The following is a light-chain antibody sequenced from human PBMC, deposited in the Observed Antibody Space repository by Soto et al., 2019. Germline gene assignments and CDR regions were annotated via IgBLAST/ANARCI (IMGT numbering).Light chain of an antibody. V-gene: IGKV1-5*01. CDR1: QSISSW. CDR2: DAS. Sequence: DIQMTQSPSTLSASVGDRVTITCRASQSISSWLAWYQQQPGKAPKLLIYDASSLESGVPSRFSGSGSGTELTLTIRSLQPDDFATYYCQQYNSYSTFGPGTIVDIK. CDR3: QQYNSYST. J-gene: IGKJ3*01.